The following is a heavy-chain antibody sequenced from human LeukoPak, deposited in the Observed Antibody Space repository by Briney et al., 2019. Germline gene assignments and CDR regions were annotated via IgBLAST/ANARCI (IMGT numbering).Heavy chain of an antibody. CDR3: ARPMYSSSLGWFDP. V-gene: IGHV4-39*01. CDR1: GGSISSSSYY. CDR2: IYYSGST. D-gene: IGHD6-6*01. J-gene: IGHJ5*02. Sequence: SETLSLTCTVSGGSISSSSYYWGWIRQPPGKGLEWIGSIYYSGSTYYNPSLKSRVTISVDTSKNQFSLKLSSVTAADTAVYYCARPMYSSSLGWFDPWGQGTLVTVSS.